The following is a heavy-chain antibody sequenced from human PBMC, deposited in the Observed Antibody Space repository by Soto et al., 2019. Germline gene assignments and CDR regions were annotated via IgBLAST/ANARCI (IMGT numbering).Heavy chain of an antibody. V-gene: IGHV1-46*01. J-gene: IGHJ5*02. CDR1: GYTFTSYY. CDR3: ARERPEEGDWFDP. Sequence: ASVKVSCKASGYTFTSYYMHWVRQAPGQGLEWMGIINPSGGSTSYAQKFQGRVTMTRDTSTSTVYVELSSLRSEDTAVYYCARERPEEGDWFDPWGQGTLVTVSS. CDR2: INPSGGST.